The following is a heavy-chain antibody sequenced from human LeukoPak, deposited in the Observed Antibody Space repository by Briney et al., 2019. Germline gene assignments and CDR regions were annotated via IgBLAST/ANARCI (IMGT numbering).Heavy chain of an antibody. CDR2: INHSGST. CDR3: ARGLVTTVTTDWFDP. CDR1: GGSFSGYY. D-gene: IGHD4-17*01. V-gene: IGHV4-34*01. J-gene: IGHJ5*02. Sequence: PSETLSLTCAVYGGSFSGYYWSWIRQPPGKGLEWIGEINHSGSTNYNPSLKSRVTISVDTSKNQFSLKLSSVPAADPAVYSCARGLVTTVTTDWFDPWGQGTLVTVSP.